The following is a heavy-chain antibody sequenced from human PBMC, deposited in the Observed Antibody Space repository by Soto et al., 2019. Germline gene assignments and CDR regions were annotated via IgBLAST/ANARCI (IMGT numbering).Heavy chain of an antibody. J-gene: IGHJ5*02. CDR1: GGTFSSYA. CDR2: IIPIFGTA. Sequence: QVQLVQSGAEVKKPGSSVKVSCKASGGTFSSYAISWVRQAPGQGLEWMGGIIPIFGTANYAQKFQGRVTFTADEATRTAYMGRSSLRSEETAVYYRARDQAFFGLVIIHGWFDPWGQGTLVTVSS. CDR3: ARDQAFFGLVIIHGWFDP. V-gene: IGHV1-69*01. D-gene: IGHD3-3*01.